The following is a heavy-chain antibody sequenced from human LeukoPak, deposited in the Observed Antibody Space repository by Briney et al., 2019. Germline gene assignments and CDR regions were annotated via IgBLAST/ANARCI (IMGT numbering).Heavy chain of an antibody. Sequence: VASVKVSCKASGYTFSRFAISWVRQAPGQGLEWMGWIRTYNGETHYAEKLQGRVTMTTDTSTSTAYMELRSLTSDDTAVYYCARALFGNDRVSFTEFDFWGQGTLVTVSS. D-gene: IGHD1-1*01. V-gene: IGHV1-18*01. CDR3: ARALFGNDRVSFTEFDF. CDR1: GYTFSRFA. J-gene: IGHJ4*02. CDR2: IRTYNGET.